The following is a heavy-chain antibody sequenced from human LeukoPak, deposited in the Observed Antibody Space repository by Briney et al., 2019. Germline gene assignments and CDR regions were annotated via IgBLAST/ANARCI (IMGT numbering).Heavy chain of an antibody. J-gene: IGHJ4*02. CDR2: IWYDGHNK. CDR1: GFTFSNAW. D-gene: IGHD6-19*01. V-gene: IGHV3-33*08. CDR3: AREWGLIAVAGGPGY. Sequence: GGSLRLSCAASGFTFSNAWMSWVRQAPGKGLEWLAIIWYDGHNKYYADSVKGRFTISRDNSKNTLFLEMNELRVEDTAMYYCAREWGLIAVAGGPGYWGQGTLVTVSS.